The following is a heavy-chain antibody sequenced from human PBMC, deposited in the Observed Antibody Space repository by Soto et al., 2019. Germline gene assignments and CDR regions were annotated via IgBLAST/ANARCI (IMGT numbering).Heavy chain of an antibody. D-gene: IGHD2-15*01. CDR3: ARDLGYCRSGTCQREWYVP. J-gene: IGHJ5*02. CDR2: VSGDNGNT. Sequence: QVQLVQSGAEVKKPGTSVKVSCTASGYTFSSHGISWVRQAPGQGLQWIGWVSGDNGNTNYAQSLQGRVTMTTDTSTNTGHMELRSLRSDDTAVYYCARDLGYCRSGTCQREWYVPWGQGTLVIVSS. V-gene: IGHV1-18*01. CDR1: GYTFSSHG.